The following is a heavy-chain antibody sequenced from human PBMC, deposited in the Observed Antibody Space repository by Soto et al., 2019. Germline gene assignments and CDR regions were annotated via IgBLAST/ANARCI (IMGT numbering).Heavy chain of an antibody. J-gene: IGHJ6*02. D-gene: IGHD3-16*02. Sequence: QVQLVQSGAEVKKPGSSVKVSCKASGGTFSSYAISWVRQAPGQGLEWMGGIIPIFGTANYAQKFQGRVTTTADESTSTAYMELSSLRSEDTAVYYCARGGYPYILHYYGMDVWAKGPRSPSP. CDR3: ARGGYPYILHYYGMDV. V-gene: IGHV1-69*12. CDR2: IIPIFGTA. CDR1: GGTFSSYA.